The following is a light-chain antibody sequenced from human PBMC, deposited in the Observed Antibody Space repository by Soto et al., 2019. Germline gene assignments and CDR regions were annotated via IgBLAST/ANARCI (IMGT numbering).Light chain of an antibody. V-gene: IGKV1-5*03. Sequence: DIQMTQSPSSLSASVGDTVTITCRASRHISKDLGWFQQKAGKAPNLLIYKASRLESGVPSRFSGSGSETEFTLTISGLQPGDSATYYCQQYNSYSPTFGQGTKVDIK. CDR2: KAS. J-gene: IGKJ1*01. CDR3: QQYNSYSPT. CDR1: RHISKD.